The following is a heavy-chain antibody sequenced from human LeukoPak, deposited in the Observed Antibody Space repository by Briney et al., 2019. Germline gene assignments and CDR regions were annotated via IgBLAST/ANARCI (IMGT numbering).Heavy chain of an antibody. CDR1: GFTFNNYA. J-gene: IGHJ4*02. Sequence: PGGSLRLSCAPSGFTFNNYAMNGVRDAPGKGLEWGSSISGGGETTYYADSAKGRFTISRDNSQNTLYLQMNSLRAEDTAVYYCARDYADYVGYFFFDYWGQGTLVTVSS. D-gene: IGHD4-17*01. CDR3: ARDYADYVGYFFFDY. CDR2: ISGGGETT. V-gene: IGHV3-23*01.